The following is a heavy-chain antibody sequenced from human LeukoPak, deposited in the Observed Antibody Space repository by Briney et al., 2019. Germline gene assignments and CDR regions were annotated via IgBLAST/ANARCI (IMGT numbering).Heavy chain of an antibody. CDR3: ARYYDFWSGYGFDP. CDR2: MNPNSGNT. Sequence: ASVKVSCKASGYTFTSYYMHWVRQATGQGLEWMGWMNPNSGNTGYAQKFQGRVTMTRNTSISTAYMELSSLRSEDTAVYYCARYYDFWSGYGFDPWGQGTLVTVSS. D-gene: IGHD3-3*01. V-gene: IGHV1-8*02. CDR1: GYTFTSYY. J-gene: IGHJ5*02.